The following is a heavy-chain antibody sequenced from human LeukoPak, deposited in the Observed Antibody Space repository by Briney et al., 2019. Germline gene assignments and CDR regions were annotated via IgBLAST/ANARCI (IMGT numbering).Heavy chain of an antibody. CDR1: GFTFSSNG. CDR2: ISYDGTNK. CDR3: AKEEEGHEYYFDD. V-gene: IGHV3-30*18. J-gene: IGHJ4*02. Sequence: GRSLRLSCAASGFTFSSNGMHWVRQAPGKGLEWVAVISYDGTNKYYADSVEGRFTISRDNSKNTLHLQMNSLRGEDTAVYYCAKEEEGHEYYFDDWGQGTLVTVSS.